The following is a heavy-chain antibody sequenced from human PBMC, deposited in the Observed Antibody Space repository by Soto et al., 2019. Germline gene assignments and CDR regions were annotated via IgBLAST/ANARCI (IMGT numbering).Heavy chain of an antibody. CDR2: IYYSGST. Sequence: QVQLQESGPGLVKPSQTLSLTCAVSGDSISSGDYYWSWIRQPPGKGLEWIGYIYYSGSTYYNPSLQSRATISVDTSQNHFSLKLSSVTAADTAVYYCARGGSLDYWGLGTLVTVSS. V-gene: IGHV4-30-4*01. CDR3: ARGGSLDY. D-gene: IGHD3-16*01. CDR1: GDSISSGDYY. J-gene: IGHJ4*02.